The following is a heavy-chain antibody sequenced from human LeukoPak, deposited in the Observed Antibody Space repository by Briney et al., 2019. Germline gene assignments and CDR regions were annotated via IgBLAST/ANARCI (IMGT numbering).Heavy chain of an antibody. CDR3: ARDSSGYSSPGVDP. J-gene: IGHJ5*02. Sequence: SETLSLTCTVSGGSISSGGYYWSWIRQPPGKGLEWIGYIYHSGSTYYNPSLKSRVTISVDRSKNQFSLKLSSVTAADTAVYYCARDSSGYSSPGVDPWGQGTLVTVSS. D-gene: IGHD6-19*01. CDR1: GGSISSGGYY. V-gene: IGHV4-30-2*01. CDR2: IYHSGST.